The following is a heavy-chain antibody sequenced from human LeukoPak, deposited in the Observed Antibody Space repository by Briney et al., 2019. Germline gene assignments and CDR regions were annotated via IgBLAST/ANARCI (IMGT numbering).Heavy chain of an antibody. J-gene: IGHJ4*02. CDR2: ISGSGGSK. Sequence: GGSLRLSCAASGFTFSSYGMSWVRQAPGKGLEWVSAISGSGGSKYYADSVKGRFTISRDNSKNTLYLQMNSLRAEDTAVYYCASRPSVRGVITEYWGQGTLVTVSS. D-gene: IGHD3-10*01. CDR3: ASRPSVRGVITEY. V-gene: IGHV3-23*01. CDR1: GFTFSSYG.